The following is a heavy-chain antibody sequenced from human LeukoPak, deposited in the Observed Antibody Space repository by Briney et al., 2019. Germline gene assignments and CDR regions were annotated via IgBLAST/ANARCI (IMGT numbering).Heavy chain of an antibody. Sequence: SETLSLTCSVSGGSMNSYYWSWIRQSPGKGLEWIGYIYYSGSTNYNPSLKSRVTISVDTSKNQFSLKLSSVTAADTAVYYCARLLYSSGWTVQANWYFDLWGRGTLVTVSS. CDR2: IYYSGST. D-gene: IGHD6-19*01. V-gene: IGHV4-59*08. CDR1: GGSMNSYY. J-gene: IGHJ2*01. CDR3: ARLLYSSGWTVQANWYFDL.